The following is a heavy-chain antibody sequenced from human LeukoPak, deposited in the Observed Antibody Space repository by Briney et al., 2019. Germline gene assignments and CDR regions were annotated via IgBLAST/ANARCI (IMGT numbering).Heavy chain of an antibody. V-gene: IGHV1-18*01. CDR2: ISAYNGNT. J-gene: IGHJ5*02. CDR3: ARDLGPIYGSGSYYNDL. Sequence: GASVKVSCKASGYTFTSYGISWVRQAPGQGLEWMGWISAYNGNTNYAQKLQGRVTMTTDTSTSTAYIELRSLRSDDTAVYYCARDLGPIYGSGSYYNDLWGQGTLVTVSS. CDR1: GYTFTSYG. D-gene: IGHD3-10*01.